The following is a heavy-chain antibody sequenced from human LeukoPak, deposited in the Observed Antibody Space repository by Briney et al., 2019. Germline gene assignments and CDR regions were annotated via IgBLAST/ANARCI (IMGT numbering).Heavy chain of an antibody. J-gene: IGHJ6*03. D-gene: IGHD2-15*01. V-gene: IGHV4-34*01. CDR3: ARALSHCSGGSCYSHYYYMDV. CDR2: INHSGST. CDR1: GGSFSGYY. Sequence: PSETLSLTCAVDGGSFSGYYWSWIRQPPGKGLEWIGEINHSGSTNYNPSLKSRVTISVYTSKNQFSLKLSSVTAADTAVYYCARALSHCSGGSCYSHYYYMDVWGKGTTVTVSS.